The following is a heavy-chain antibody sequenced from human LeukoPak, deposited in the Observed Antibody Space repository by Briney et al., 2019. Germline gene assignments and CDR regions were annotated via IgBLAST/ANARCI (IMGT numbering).Heavy chain of an antibody. J-gene: IGHJ4*02. Sequence: SETLSLTCSVSGVSISSWYWSWIRQPPGEALEYIGYISDIGSTSYKPSLKSRVTISVDTSKNQFSLKVTSVTAADTAVYYCARVRGPGGNYKFDYWGQGTLVTVSS. V-gene: IGHV4-59*01. CDR2: ISDIGST. CDR3: ARVRGPGGNYKFDY. CDR1: GVSISSWY. D-gene: IGHD1-7*01.